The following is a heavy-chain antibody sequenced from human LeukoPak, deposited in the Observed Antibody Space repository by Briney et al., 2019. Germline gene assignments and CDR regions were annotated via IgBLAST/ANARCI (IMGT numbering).Heavy chain of an antibody. Sequence: SETPSLTCNVSGGSLSSYYWSWIRQSPGKGLEWIGYNYYSGSTNYNPSLKSRVTISVDTSKNHFSLNLTSVTAADTAIYYCARLDYSASYYWFDPWGQGALVTVSS. CDR1: GGSLSSYY. V-gene: IGHV4-59*01. D-gene: IGHD1-26*01. CDR2: NYYSGST. J-gene: IGHJ5*02. CDR3: ARLDYSASYYWFDP.